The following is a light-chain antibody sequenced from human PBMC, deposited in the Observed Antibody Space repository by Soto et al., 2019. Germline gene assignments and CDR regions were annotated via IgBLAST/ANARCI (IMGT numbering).Light chain of an antibody. CDR1: SSDVGGYNY. V-gene: IGLV2-14*01. J-gene: IGLJ3*02. CDR3: SSFTSSSTWV. Sequence: QSALTQPASMSGSPGQSITISCTGTSSDVGGYNYVSWYQQHPGKAPKLMIYEVSNRPSGVSNRFSGSKSGNTASLTISGLQGEDEADYYCSSFTSSSTWVFGGGTKLTVL. CDR2: EVS.